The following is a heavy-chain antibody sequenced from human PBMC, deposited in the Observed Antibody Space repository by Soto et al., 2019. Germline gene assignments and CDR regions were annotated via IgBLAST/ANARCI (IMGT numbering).Heavy chain of an antibody. CDR1: GYTFTSYG. CDR2: ITTYNGNT. CDR3: ARDPSSGWPLDY. J-gene: IGHJ4*02. V-gene: IGHV1-18*01. D-gene: IGHD6-19*01. Sequence: GASVKVSCKASGYTFTSYGISWVRQAPGQGLEWMGWITTYNGNTNYAQKFQGRVTITADKSTSTAYMELSSLRSDDTAVYYCARDPSSGWPLDYWGQGTLVTVSS.